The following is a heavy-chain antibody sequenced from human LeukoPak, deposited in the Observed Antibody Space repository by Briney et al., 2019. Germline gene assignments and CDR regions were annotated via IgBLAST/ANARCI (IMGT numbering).Heavy chain of an antibody. CDR1: GFTFSSYA. D-gene: IGHD3-10*01. CDR2: ISASGGST. V-gene: IGHV3-23*01. Sequence: QSGGSLRLSCTAFGFTFSSYAMSSVRQAPGKGLEWVSGISASGGSTYHADSVKGRFTISRDNSKNTLYLQMNSLRAEDTAVYYCAKGGGSGNRWIDPWGQGTLVTVSS. CDR3: AKGGGSGNRWIDP. J-gene: IGHJ5*02.